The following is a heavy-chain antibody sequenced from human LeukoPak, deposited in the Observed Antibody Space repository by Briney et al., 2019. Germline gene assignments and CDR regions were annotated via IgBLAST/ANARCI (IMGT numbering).Heavy chain of an antibody. CDR1: GGSISSYY. CDR2: IYTSGST. D-gene: IGHD6-6*01. Sequence: SETLSLTCTVSGGSISSYYWSWIRQPAGKGLEWIGRIYTSGSTNYNPSLKSRVTMSVDTSKNQFSLKLSSVTAADTAVYYCARRGSRIAARPSYYYGMDVWGQGTTVTVSS. V-gene: IGHV4-4*07. J-gene: IGHJ6*02. CDR3: ARRGSRIAARPSYYYGMDV.